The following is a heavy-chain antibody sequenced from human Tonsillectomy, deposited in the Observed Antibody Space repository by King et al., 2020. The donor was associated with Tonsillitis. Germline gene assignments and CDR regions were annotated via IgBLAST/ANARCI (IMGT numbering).Heavy chain of an antibody. Sequence: VQLVESGGGVVQPGRSLRLSCAASGFTFSTYGMHWVRQAPGKGLEWVAVISYDGSNKYYADSVKGRFTISRDNSKNTLYLQMNSLRAEDTAVYYCARGGVIDYTIFDYWGQGTLVTVSS. V-gene: IGHV3-33*05. CDR2: ISYDGSNK. D-gene: IGHD3-16*02. CDR1: GFTFSTYG. J-gene: IGHJ4*02. CDR3: ARGGVIDYTIFDY.